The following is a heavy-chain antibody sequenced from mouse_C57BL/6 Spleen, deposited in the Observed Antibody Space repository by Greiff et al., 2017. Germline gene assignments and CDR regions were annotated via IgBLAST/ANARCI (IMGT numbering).Heavy chain of an antibody. D-gene: IGHD2-3*01. J-gene: IGHJ4*01. CDR3: AKNGATGYSMDY. Sequence: VMLVESGPGLVQPSQSLSITCTVSGFSLTSYGVHWVRQSPGKGLEWLGEIWRGGSTDYNAAFMSRLSITKDNSKSQVFFKMNSLQADDTAIYYWAKNGATGYSMDYWGQGTSGTVSS. CDR1: GFSLTSYG. CDR2: IWRGGST. V-gene: IGHV2-5*01.